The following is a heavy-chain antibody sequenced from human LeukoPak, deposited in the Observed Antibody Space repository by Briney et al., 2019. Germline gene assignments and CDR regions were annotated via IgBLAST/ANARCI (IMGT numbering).Heavy chain of an antibody. CDR3: ARSYYYDSGGYIDY. CDR1: GGSISSGGYY. J-gene: IGHJ4*02. D-gene: IGHD3-22*01. V-gene: IGHV4-30-4*08. Sequence: SQTLSLTCTVSGGSISSGGYYWSWIRQPPGKGLEWSGYIYYSGSTYYNPSLKSRVTISVDTSKNQFSLKLSSVTAADTAVYYCARSYYYDSGGYIDYWGQGTLVTVSS. CDR2: IYYSGST.